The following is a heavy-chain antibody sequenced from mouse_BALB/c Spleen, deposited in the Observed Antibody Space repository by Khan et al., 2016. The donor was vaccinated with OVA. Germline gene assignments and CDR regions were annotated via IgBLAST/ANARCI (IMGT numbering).Heavy chain of an antibody. CDR2: IIPSNDYT. V-gene: IGHV1-4*01. J-gene: IGHJ3*01. Sequence: QVQLQQSGAELARPGASVKMSCKASGYTFTTYTIHWVKQRPGQGLEWIGYIIPSNDYTNYNQKFKDRATLTADKSSSTAYIQLSSLTSEGFAVYYCVREGAYYRSDGWFAYWGQGTLVTVSA. D-gene: IGHD2-14*01. CDR3: VREGAYYRSDGWFAY. CDR1: GYTFTTYT.